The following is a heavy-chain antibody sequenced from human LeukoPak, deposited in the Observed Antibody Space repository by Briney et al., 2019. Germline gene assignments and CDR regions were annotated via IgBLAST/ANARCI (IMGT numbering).Heavy chain of an antibody. CDR1: GFTVSSNY. CDR3: ARDTPSSGFDY. D-gene: IGHD3-10*01. CDR2: IYSGGST. J-gene: IGHJ4*02. Sequence: GGSLRLSCAASGFTVSSNYMSWVRQAPGKGLEWVSVIYSGGSTYYADSVKGRFTIFRDNSKNTVNLQMNSLRPEDTAVYYCARDTPSSGFDYWGQGTQVTVSS. V-gene: IGHV3-53*01.